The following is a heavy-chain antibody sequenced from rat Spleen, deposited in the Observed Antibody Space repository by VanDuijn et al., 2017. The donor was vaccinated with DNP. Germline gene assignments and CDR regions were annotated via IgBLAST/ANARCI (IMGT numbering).Heavy chain of an antibody. CDR3: TTVYYAPEA. J-gene: IGHJ4*01. D-gene: IGHD1-6*01. Sequence: EVQLVESGGGLVQPGRSMKLSCAASGFTFSSNWLSWIRQAPGKGLEWVATINPDGSSTYYRDSVKGRFTISRDNARSTLYLQMDSLRSEDTAAYYCTTVYYAPEAWGQGASVTVSS. CDR1: GFTFSSNW. V-gene: IGHV5-29*01. CDR2: INPDGSST.